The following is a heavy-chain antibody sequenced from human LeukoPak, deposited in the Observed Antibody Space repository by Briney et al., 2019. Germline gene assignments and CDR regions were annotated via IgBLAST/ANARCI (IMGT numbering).Heavy chain of an antibody. D-gene: IGHD2-15*01. J-gene: IGHJ5*02. Sequence: PSGTLSLTCTVSGGSISSYYWSWIRQPPGKGLEWIGYIYYSGNTNYNPSLKSRVTISVDTSKNQFSLRLSSVTAADTAVYYCARCSGGSCSWFDPWGQGTLVTVSS. V-gene: IGHV4-59*01. CDR1: GGSISSYY. CDR3: ARCSGGSCSWFDP. CDR2: IYYSGNT.